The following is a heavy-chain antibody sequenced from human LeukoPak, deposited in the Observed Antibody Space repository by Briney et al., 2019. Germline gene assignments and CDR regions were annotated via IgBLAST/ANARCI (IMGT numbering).Heavy chain of an antibody. V-gene: IGHV3-30*02. Sequence: PGGSLRLSCAASGFTFSNYGMHWVRQAPGKGLEWVSFIRYDGNNKYYADSVKGRFTISRDNSKNTLYLQMNSLRAEDTAVYYCAKDGAAAADYWGQGTLVTVSS. CDR1: GFTFSNYG. CDR3: AKDGAAAADY. D-gene: IGHD6-13*01. J-gene: IGHJ4*02. CDR2: IRYDGNNK.